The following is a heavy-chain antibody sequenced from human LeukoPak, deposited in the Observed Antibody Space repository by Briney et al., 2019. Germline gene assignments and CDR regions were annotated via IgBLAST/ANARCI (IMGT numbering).Heavy chain of an antibody. J-gene: IGHJ3*02. CDR2: IYYSGST. V-gene: IGHV4-39*07. Sequence: SETLSLTCTVSGGSISSSSYYWGWIRQPPGKGLEWIGSIYYSGSTYYNPSLKSRVTISVDTSKNQFSLKLSSVTAADTAVYYCARVNSFTATVSHAFDIWGQGTMVTVSS. CDR1: GGSISSSSYY. CDR3: ARVNSFTATVSHAFDI. D-gene: IGHD5-18*01.